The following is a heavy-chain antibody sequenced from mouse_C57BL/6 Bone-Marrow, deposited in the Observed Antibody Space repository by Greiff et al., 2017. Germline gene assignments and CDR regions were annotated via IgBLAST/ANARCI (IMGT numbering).Heavy chain of an antibody. J-gene: IGHJ4*01. V-gene: IGHV10-3*01. Sequence: EVQRVESGGGLVQPKGSLKLSCAASGFTFNTYAMHWVRQAPGQGLEWVARIRSKSSNYATYYADSVKDRFTISRDDSQSMLYLQMNNLKTEDTDMYYCVRDRDDDGGYAMDYWGQGTSVTVSS. D-gene: IGHD2-4*01. CDR1: GFTFNTYA. CDR2: IRSKSSNYAT. CDR3: VRDRDDDGGYAMDY.